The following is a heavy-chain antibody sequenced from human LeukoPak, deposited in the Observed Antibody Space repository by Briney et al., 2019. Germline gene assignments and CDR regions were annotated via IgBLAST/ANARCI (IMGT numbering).Heavy chain of an antibody. CDR3: ARASYYDFWSGYYLNFYYYYGMDV. D-gene: IGHD3-3*01. V-gene: IGHV3-21*01. Sequence: PGGSLRLFCAASGFTFSSYSMNWVRQAPGKGLEWVSSISSSSSYIYYADSVKGRFTISRDNAKNSLYLQMNSLRAEDTAVYYCARASYYDFWSGYYLNFYYYYGMDVWGQGTTVTVSS. J-gene: IGHJ6*02. CDR2: ISSSSSYI. CDR1: GFTFSSYS.